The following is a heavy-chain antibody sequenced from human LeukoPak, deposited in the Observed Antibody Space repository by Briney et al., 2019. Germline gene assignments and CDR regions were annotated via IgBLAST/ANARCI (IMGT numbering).Heavy chain of an antibody. CDR2: IYYSGST. Sequence: PSETLSLTCTVSGGSISSYYWSWIRQPPGKGLEWIGYIYYSGSTYYNPSLKSRVTISVDTPKNQFSLKLSSVTAADTAVYYCAREGVATISSWFDPWGQGTLVTVSS. CDR1: GGSISSYY. J-gene: IGHJ5*02. CDR3: AREGVATISSWFDP. V-gene: IGHV4-59*12. D-gene: IGHD5-24*01.